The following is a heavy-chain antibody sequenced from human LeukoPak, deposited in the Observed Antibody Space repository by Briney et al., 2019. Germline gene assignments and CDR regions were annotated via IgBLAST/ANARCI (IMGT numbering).Heavy chain of an antibody. J-gene: IGHJ4*02. CDR3: ARGDSSSWGSLDY. CDR1: GGSISSYY. V-gene: IGHV4-59*08. CDR2: IYYSGST. Sequence: PSETLSLTCTVSGGSISSYYWSWIRQPPGKGLEWIGYIYYSGSTNYNPSLKSRVTISVDTSKNQFSLKLSSVTAADTAVYYCARGDSSSWGSLDYWGQGTLVTVSS. D-gene: IGHD6-13*01.